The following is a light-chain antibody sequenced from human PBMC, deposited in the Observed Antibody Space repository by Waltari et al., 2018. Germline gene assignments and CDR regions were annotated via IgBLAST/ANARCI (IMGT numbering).Light chain of an antibody. Sequence: QSALTQPASVSGSPGQSITISCTGTSSDIGANNYVSWYRQHPGKAPKLILYNVTTRPSGVSNRFSGSKSGNTASLTISGLQAEDEADYFCSSYTITYTRVFGGGTKLTVL. J-gene: IGLJ3*02. CDR2: NVT. CDR3: SSYTITYTRV. V-gene: IGLV2-14*01. CDR1: SSDIGANNY.